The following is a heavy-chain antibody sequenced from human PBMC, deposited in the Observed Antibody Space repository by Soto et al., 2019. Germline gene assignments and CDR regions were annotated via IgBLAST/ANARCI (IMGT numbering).Heavy chain of an antibody. J-gene: IGHJ4*02. CDR3: ARGASGNYYLDY. V-gene: IGHV3-74*01. D-gene: IGHD3-10*01. CDR2: INTDGSTT. Sequence: EVQLVESGGNLVQPGGSLRLSCAASGFTFSSYWIHWVRQPPGKGLLWVSRINTDGSTTNYADSVKGRFTISRDNAKNTLYLQMNSLRADDTAVYYCARGASGNYYLDYWGQGALVTISS. CDR1: GFTFSSYW.